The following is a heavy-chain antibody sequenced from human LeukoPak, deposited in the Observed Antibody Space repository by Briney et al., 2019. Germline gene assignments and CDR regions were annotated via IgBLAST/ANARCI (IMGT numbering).Heavy chain of an antibody. CDR1: GGSISSYY. D-gene: IGHD2-2*01. J-gene: IGHJ5*02. CDR3: ARALLGYCSSTSCPYWFDP. Sequence: SETLSLTCTVSGGSISSYYWSWIRQPAGKGLEWIGRIYTSGSTNYSPSLKSRVTMSVDTSKNQFSLKLSSVTAADTAVYYCARALLGYCSSTSCPYWFDPWGQGTLVTVSS. V-gene: IGHV4-4*07. CDR2: IYTSGST.